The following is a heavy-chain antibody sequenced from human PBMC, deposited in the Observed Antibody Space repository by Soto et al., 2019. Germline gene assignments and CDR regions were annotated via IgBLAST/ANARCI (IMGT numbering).Heavy chain of an antibody. CDR2: ISSNGGST. V-gene: IGHV3-64*01. CDR1: GFTFSSYA. D-gene: IGHD3-9*01. CDR3: ARVGVDYDILTGYDNVEYYYYGMDG. J-gene: IGHJ6*04. Sequence: GGSLRLSCAASGFTFSSYAMHWVRQAPGKGLEYVSAISSNGGSTYYANSVKGRFTISRDNSKNTLYLQMGSLRAEDMAVYYCARVGVDYDILTGYDNVEYYYYGMDGWGKGTTVTVAS.